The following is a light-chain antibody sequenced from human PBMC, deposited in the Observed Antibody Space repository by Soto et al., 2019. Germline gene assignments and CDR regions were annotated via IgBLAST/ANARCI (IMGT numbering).Light chain of an antibody. CDR3: QQYGSSPRT. V-gene: IGKV3-20*01. Sequence: EMVLTRAPGTPSLSPGERATLNCRASQSVSRSYLAWYQQKPGQAPRLVIYGASSRETGIPDRFSGRGAGTEFTRTISRLEPEDFEVDDCQQYGSSPRTFGPGTKVDNK. CDR1: QSVSRSY. CDR2: GAS. J-gene: IGKJ1*01.